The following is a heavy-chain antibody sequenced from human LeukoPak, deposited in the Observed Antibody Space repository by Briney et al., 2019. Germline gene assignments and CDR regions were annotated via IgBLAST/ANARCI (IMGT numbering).Heavy chain of an antibody. J-gene: IGHJ3*02. D-gene: IGHD6-13*01. CDR1: GYTFTSYA. V-gene: IGHV1-3*01. CDR2: INAGNGNT. CDR3: ARPIAAARGAFDI. Sequence: GASVKVSCKASGYTFTSYAMHWERQAPGQRLEWMGWINAGNGNTKYSQKFQGRVTITRDTSASTAYMELSSLRSEDTAVYYCARPIAAARGAFDIWGQGTMVTVSS.